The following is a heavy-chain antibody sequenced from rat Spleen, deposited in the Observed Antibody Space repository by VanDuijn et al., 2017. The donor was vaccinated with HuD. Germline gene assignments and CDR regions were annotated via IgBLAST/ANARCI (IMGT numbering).Heavy chain of an antibody. CDR1: GFTFSDYY. V-gene: IGHV5-22*01. D-gene: IGHD4-3*01. CDR2: ISYEGSST. J-gene: IGHJ2*01. CDR3: ARQATSG. Sequence: EVQLVESGGGLVQPGRSLKLSCAASGFTFSDYYMAWVRQAPKKGLEWVASISYEGSSTYYGDSVKGRFTISRDNAKSTLYLQMNSLRSEDTATYYCARQATSGWGQGVMVTVSA.